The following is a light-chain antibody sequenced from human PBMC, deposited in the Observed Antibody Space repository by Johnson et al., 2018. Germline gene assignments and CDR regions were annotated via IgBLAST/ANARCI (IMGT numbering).Light chain of an antibody. V-gene: IGLV1-51*02. CDR1: SSNIGNNY. CDR2: ENN. Sequence: QSVLTQPPSVSAAPGQKVTISCSGSSSNIGNNYVSWYQQLPGTAPKLLIYENNKRPSGIPDRFSGSKSGTSATLGITGLQTGDDVEYYCGTLDSSLSAADVFVTGTKVTVL. CDR3: GTLDSSLSAADV. J-gene: IGLJ1*01.